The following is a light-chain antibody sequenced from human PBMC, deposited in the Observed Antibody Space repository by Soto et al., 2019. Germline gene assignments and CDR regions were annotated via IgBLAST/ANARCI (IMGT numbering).Light chain of an antibody. CDR2: GAS. V-gene: IGKV3-15*01. J-gene: IGKJ4*02. CDR3: QQYNSWPPLT. Sequence: EIVMTQSPATLSVSPGERATLSCRASQSVSSNLAWYQQKPGQAPRLLLYGASTRATGITARFSGSGSGTDVTLTISSRQSEDFAVYYCQQYNSWPPLTFGGGTKVEIK. CDR1: QSVSSN.